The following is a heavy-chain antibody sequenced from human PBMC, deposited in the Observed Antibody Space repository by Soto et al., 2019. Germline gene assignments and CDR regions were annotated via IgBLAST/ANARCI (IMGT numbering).Heavy chain of an antibody. Sequence: SETLSLTCAVYGGSFSGYYWSWIRQPPGKGLEWIGEINHSGSTNYNPSLKSRVTISVDTSKNQFSLKLSSVTAADTAVYYCARRLEPNRCFDISGQGTMVTGSS. V-gene: IGHV4-34*01. CDR3: ARRLEPNRCFDI. CDR1: GGSFSGYY. J-gene: IGHJ3*02. CDR2: INHSGST. D-gene: IGHD1-1*01.